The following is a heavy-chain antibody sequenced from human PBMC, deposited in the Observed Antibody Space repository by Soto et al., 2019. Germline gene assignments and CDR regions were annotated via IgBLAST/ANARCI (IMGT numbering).Heavy chain of an antibody. D-gene: IGHD5-12*01. CDR2: ISSSSSYI. V-gene: IGHV3-21*01. Sequence: EVQLVESGGGLVKPGGSLRLSCAASGFTFSSYSMNWVRQAPGKGLEWVSSISSSSSYIYYADSVKGRFTISRDNAKNSLYLQMNSLRAEDTAVYYCARDLVRTGGYGGFDDWGQGTLVTVSS. CDR1: GFTFSSYS. CDR3: ARDLVRTGGYGGFDD. J-gene: IGHJ4*02.